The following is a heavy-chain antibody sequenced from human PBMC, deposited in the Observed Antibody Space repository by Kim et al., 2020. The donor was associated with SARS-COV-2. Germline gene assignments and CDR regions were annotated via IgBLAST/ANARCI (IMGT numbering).Heavy chain of an antibody. CDR3: ARGLGGVVVAATPRFDP. Sequence: SETLSLTCAVYGGSFSGYYWSWIRQPPGKGLEWIGEINHSGSTNYNPSLKSRVTISVDTSKNQFSLKLSSVTAADTAVYYCARGLGGVVVAATPRFDPWGQGTLVTVSS. CDR2: INHSGST. V-gene: IGHV4-34*01. J-gene: IGHJ5*02. CDR1: GGSFSGYY. D-gene: IGHD2-15*01.